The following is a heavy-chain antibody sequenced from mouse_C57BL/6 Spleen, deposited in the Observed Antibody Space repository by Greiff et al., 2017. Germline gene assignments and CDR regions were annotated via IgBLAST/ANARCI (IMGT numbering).Heavy chain of an antibody. V-gene: IGHV2-2*01. D-gene: IGHD1-1*01. CDR1: GFSLTSYG. CDR2: IWSGGST. Sequence: QVQLQQSGPGLVQPSQSLSITCTVSGFSLTSYGVHWVRQSPGKGLEWLGVIWSGGSTDYNAAFISRLSISKDNSKSQVFFKMNSLQADDTAIYYCARNPRTTVVATDCYFDVWGTGTTVTVSS. J-gene: IGHJ1*03. CDR3: ARNPRTTVVATDCYFDV.